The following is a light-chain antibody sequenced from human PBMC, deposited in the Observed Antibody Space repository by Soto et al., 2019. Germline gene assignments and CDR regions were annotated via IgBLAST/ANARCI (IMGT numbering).Light chain of an antibody. CDR1: GSDVGGYNY. Sequence: QSALTQPASVSGSPGQSITISCTGTGSDVGGYNYVSWYQQHPGKAPKVMIYDVSNRPSGVSNRFSGSKSGNTASLTIPGLQAEDDADYYCSSYTSDSTPLVFGGGTQLTVL. CDR2: DVS. V-gene: IGLV2-14*01. J-gene: IGLJ2*01. CDR3: SSYTSDSTPLV.